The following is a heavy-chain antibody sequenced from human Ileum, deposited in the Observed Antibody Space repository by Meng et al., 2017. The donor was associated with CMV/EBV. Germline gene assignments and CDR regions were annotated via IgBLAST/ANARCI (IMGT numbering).Heavy chain of an antibody. Sequence: GESLKISCGASGFSFSAYPMAWVRQAPGKGLEWVSMIYNGGDSKYYGDSVKGRFTIPRDNSRYALYLQMDNLRAEDTAIYYCAKVLSWYYFDYWGQGALVTVSS. CDR1: GFSFSAYP. V-gene: IGHV3-23*03. D-gene: IGHD6-13*01. J-gene: IGHJ4*02. CDR2: IYNGGDSK. CDR3: AKVLSWYYFDY.